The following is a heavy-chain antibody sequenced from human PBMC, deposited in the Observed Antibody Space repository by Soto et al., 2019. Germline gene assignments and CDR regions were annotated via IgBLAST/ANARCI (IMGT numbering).Heavy chain of an antibody. CDR1: GFTFSSYA. D-gene: IGHD6-13*01. J-gene: IGHJ4*02. Sequence: GGSLRLSCAASGFTFSSYAMSWVRQAPGKGLEWVSAISGSGGSTYYADSVKGRITISRDNSKNTLYLKINSLRAEDTAVYYCAYSSTPFDYWGQGTLVTVSS. CDR2: ISGSGGST. V-gene: IGHV3-23*01. CDR3: AYSSTPFDY.